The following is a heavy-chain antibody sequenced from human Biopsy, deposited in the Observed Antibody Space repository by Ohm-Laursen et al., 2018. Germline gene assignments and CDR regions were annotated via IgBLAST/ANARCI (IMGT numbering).Heavy chain of an antibody. CDR2: ISGSGGRT. V-gene: IGHV3-23*01. J-gene: IGHJ5*02. D-gene: IGHD1/OR15-1a*01. Sequence: SLRLSCAAFGFTFSNYAMSWVRQAPGKGLEWVSGISGSGGRTYYAGSMKGRFTISRDNSKKTVYLQMKSLRAEDTAVYYCAKEVFSAVGTSGFDPWGQGTLVTVSS. CDR3: AKEVFSAVGTSGFDP. CDR1: GFTFSNYA.